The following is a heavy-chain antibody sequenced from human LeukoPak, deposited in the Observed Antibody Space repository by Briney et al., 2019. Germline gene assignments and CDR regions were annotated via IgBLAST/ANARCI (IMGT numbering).Heavy chain of an antibody. CDR3: ARDGVATIDNFDY. CDR2: INPNSGGT. V-gene: IGHV1-2*06. Sequence: GASVKVSCKASGYTFTGYYMHWVRQAPGQGLEWMGRINPNSGGTNYAQKFQGRVTMTRDTSISTAYMELRSLRSDDTAVYYCARDGVATIDNFDYWGQGTLVTVSS. J-gene: IGHJ4*02. D-gene: IGHD5-12*01. CDR1: GYTFTGYY.